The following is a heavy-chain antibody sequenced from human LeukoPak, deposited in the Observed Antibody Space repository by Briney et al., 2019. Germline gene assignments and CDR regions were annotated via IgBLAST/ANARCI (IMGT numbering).Heavy chain of an antibody. V-gene: IGHV4-34*01. Sequence: SETLSLTCAVYGGSFSGYYWSWIRQPPGKGPEWIGEINHSGSTNYNPSLKSRVTISVDTSKNQFSLKLGSVTAADTAVYYCARASHARTTVASGTYYFDYWGQGTLVTVSS. D-gene: IGHD4-23*01. J-gene: IGHJ4*02. CDR1: GGSFSGYY. CDR3: ARASHARTTVASGTYYFDY. CDR2: INHSGST.